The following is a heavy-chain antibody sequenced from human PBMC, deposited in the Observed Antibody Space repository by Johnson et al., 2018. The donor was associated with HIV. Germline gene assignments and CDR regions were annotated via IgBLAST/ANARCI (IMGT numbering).Heavy chain of an antibody. Sequence: VQLVESGGGVVRPGGSLRISCAASGFTFDDYGMSWVRQAPGKGLEWVSGINWNGGSTAYAASVRGRFTISRDNAKNSLYLQMNSLRAEDTALYYCARSRPYEGVPAATGAFDIWGQGTMVTVSS. J-gene: IGHJ3*02. CDR3: ARSRPYEGVPAATGAFDI. V-gene: IGHV3-20*04. CDR2: INWNGGST. D-gene: IGHD2-2*01. CDR1: GFTFDDYG.